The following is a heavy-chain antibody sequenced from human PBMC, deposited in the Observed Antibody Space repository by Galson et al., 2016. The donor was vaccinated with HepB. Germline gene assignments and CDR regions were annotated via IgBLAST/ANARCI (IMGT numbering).Heavy chain of an antibody. J-gene: IGHJ6*02. Sequence: TLSLTCTVSGGSIGSGGYYWNWIRQNPVIGLDWIGYLHYSGNTYYNPSLKRRLSISEDSPKNQFSLRLSSVTAADTAVYYCACDRRSGKRFRMDVWGQGTTVTVS. D-gene: IGHD3-3*01. CDR2: LHYSGNT. CDR3: ACDRRSGKRFRMDV. CDR1: GGSIGSGGYY. V-gene: IGHV4-31*03.